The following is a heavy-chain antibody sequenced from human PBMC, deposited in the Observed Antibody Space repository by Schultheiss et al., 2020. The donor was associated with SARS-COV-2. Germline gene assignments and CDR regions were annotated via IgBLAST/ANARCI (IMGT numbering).Heavy chain of an antibody. Sequence: GGSQRLSCAASGFTFSSYAMHWVRQAPGKGLEYVSAISSNGGSTYYANSVKGRFTISRDNSKNTLYLQMGSLRAEDMAVYYCARDQADYYDSSGYAGYWGQGTLVTVSS. CDR3: ARDQADYYDSSGYAGY. D-gene: IGHD3-22*01. V-gene: IGHV3-64*01. CDR1: GFTFSSYA. CDR2: ISSNGGST. J-gene: IGHJ4*02.